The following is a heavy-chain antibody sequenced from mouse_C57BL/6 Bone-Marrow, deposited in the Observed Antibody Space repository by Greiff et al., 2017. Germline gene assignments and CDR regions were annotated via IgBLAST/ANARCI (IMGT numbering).Heavy chain of an antibody. CDR3: ARSTTVVDFYYFDY. CDR1: GYTFTSYW. J-gene: IGHJ2*01. D-gene: IGHD1-1*01. Sequence: VQLQQPGAELVKPGASVKLSCKASGYTFTSYWMHWVKQRPGQGLEWIGMIHPNSGSTNYNEKFKSKATLTVDKSSSTAYMQLSSLTSEYSAVYYCARSTTVVDFYYFDYWGQGTTLTVSS. CDR2: IHPNSGST. V-gene: IGHV1-64*01.